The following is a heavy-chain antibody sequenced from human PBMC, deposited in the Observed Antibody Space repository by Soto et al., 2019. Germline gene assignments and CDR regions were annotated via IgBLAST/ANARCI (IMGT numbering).Heavy chain of an antibody. V-gene: IGHV3-33*01. CDR3: ARVSSGDTSPNNFDY. D-gene: IGHD2-21*02. CDR2: IWYDGTTE. CDR1: GFTFSGYG. J-gene: IGHJ4*02. Sequence: QVQLVESGGGVVQPGRSLRLSCAASGFTFSGYGMHWVRQAPGKGLEWVAIIWYDGTTEYYVDSVKGRFTISRDNSKNTLYLQMDSLRADDTAGYYCARVSSGDTSPNNFDYWGQGTLVTVSS.